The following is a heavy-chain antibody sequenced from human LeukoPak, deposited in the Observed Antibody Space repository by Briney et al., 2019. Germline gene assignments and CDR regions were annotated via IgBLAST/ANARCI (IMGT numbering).Heavy chain of an antibody. CDR3: AKGAASSWSDH. CDR1: GFTFSSYA. Sequence: GGSLGLSCAASGFTFSSYAMTWVRQAPGKGLEWVSSISSTGDYIYYADSVKGRFTISRDNSKNTLYLQLNSLRADDTALYYCAKGAASSWSDHWGQGTQVTVSS. D-gene: IGHD2-15*01. CDR2: ISSTGDYI. V-gene: IGHV3-23*01. J-gene: IGHJ5*02.